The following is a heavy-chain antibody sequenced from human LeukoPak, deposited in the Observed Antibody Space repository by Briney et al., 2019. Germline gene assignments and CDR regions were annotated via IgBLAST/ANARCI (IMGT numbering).Heavy chain of an antibody. CDR3: ARVGDGYNPDY. D-gene: IGHD5-24*01. CDR2: IIPIFGTT. V-gene: IGHV1-69*13. CDR1: GGTFSSYA. Sequence: GASVKVSCKASGGTFSSYAISWVRQAPGQGLEWMGGIIPIFGTTNYAQKFQGRVTITADESTSTAYMELSSLRSEDTAIYHCARVGDGYNPDYWGQGTLVTVSS. J-gene: IGHJ4*02.